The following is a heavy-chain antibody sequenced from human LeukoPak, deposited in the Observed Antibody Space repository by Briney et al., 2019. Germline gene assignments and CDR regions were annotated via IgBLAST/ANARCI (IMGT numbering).Heavy chain of an antibody. J-gene: IGHJ6*02. Sequence: GGSLRLSCAASGFTFSSYEMNWVRQAPGKGLEWVSYISSSGSTTYYADSVKGRFTISRDNAKNSLYLQMNSLRVEDTAVYYCAREERESGGWDVWGQGTTVTVSS. CDR2: ISSSGSTT. V-gene: IGHV3-48*03. CDR1: GFTFSSYE. D-gene: IGHD1-1*01. CDR3: AREERESGGWDV.